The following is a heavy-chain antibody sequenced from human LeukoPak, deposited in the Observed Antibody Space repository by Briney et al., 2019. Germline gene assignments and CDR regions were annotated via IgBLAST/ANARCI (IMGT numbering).Heavy chain of an antibody. V-gene: IGHV4-39*01. CDR3: ASLSKYYYESRGFFDY. CDR1: GGSVSSGTYY. Sequence: SETLSLTCTVSGGSVSSGTYYWSWIRQPPGKGLEFIGSFSYSGSTYYNPSLKSRVTVSGDTSKNQFSLKMSSVTAADTAVYYCASLSKYYYESRGFFDYWGQGTLVTVSS. D-gene: IGHD3-22*01. J-gene: IGHJ4*02. CDR2: FSYSGST.